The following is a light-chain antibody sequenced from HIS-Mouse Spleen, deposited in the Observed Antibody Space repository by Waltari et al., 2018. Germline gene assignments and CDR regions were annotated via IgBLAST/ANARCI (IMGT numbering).Light chain of an antibody. Sequence: QSALTQPASVSGSPGQSITISCTGTSSDVGSYNLVSWYQQHPGKAPKLMIYEGSKRPSGVSNRFSGSKSGNPASLTIFGLQAEDEADYYCCSYAGSSTFGVFGGGTKLTVL. CDR3: CSYAGSSTFGV. CDR2: EGS. V-gene: IGLV2-23*03. J-gene: IGLJ3*02. CDR1: SSDVGSYNL.